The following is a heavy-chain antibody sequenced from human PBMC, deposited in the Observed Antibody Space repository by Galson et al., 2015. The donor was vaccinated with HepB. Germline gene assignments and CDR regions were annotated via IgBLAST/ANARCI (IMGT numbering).Heavy chain of an antibody. Sequence: SLRLSCAASGFTFSTYAMHWVRQAPGKGLEWVAVIPHDGNTKYDADSVKGRFTIPRDNSKTTLYLQVNNLGPEDTAVYYCARGTASKPGIDYWGQGTLVTVSS. CDR3: ARGTASKPGIDY. CDR1: GFTFSTYA. D-gene: IGHD1-14*01. CDR2: IPHDGNTK. J-gene: IGHJ4*02. V-gene: IGHV3-30*04.